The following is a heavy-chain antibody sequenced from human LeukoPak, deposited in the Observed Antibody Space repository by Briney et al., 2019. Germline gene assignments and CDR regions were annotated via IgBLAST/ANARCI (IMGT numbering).Heavy chain of an antibody. CDR1: GYTFTSYD. Sequence: ASVKVSCKASGYTFTSYDINWVRQATGQGLEWMGWMNPNSGNTGYAQKFQGRVTITRNTSISTDYMELSSLRSEDTAVYYCARARVLLPRRRKLYYFDYWGQGTLVTVSS. V-gene: IGHV1-8*03. CDR3: ARARVLLPRRRKLYYFDY. D-gene: IGHD2-21*01. J-gene: IGHJ4*02. CDR2: MNPNSGNT.